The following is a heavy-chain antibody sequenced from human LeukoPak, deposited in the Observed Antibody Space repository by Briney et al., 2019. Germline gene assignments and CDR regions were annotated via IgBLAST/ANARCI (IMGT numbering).Heavy chain of an antibody. CDR1: GFTFRSYA. CDR3: TRTRRVSCGGDYYSFDY. CDR2: ISDDGSNK. J-gene: IGHJ4*02. D-gene: IGHD2-21*02. Sequence: GGSLRLSCAVSGFTFRSYAMHWVRQAPGKGLEWVAVISDDGSNKSYADSVKGRFTISRDNSKNTLYLQMNSLRAEDTAVYYCTRTRRVSCGGDYYSFDYWGQGTLVTVSS. V-gene: IGHV3-30*04.